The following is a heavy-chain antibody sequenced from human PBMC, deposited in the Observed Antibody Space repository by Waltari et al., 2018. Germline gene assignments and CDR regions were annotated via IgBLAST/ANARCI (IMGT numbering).Heavy chain of an antibody. D-gene: IGHD3-16*01. CDR2: IYYSGST. J-gene: IGHJ4*02. V-gene: IGHV4-39*01. Sequence: QLQLQESGPGLVKPSETLSLTCTVSGGSISSSSYYWGWIRQPPGKGLEWIGSIYYSGSTYYNPSLKSRVTISVDTSKNQFSLKLSSVTAADTAVYYCARTFGSDYVWDYWGQGTLVTVSS. CDR1: GGSISSSSYY. CDR3: ARTFGSDYVWDY.